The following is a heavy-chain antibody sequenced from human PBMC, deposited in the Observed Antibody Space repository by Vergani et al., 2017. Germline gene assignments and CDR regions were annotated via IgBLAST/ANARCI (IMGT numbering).Heavy chain of an antibody. CDR3: AREIVVVPAAQDWFDP. J-gene: IGHJ5*02. Sequence: QLQLQESGPGLVKPSETLSLTCTVSGGSISSSSYYWGWIRQPPGKGLEWIGSIYYSGSTYYNPSLKSRVTISVDTSKNQFSLKLSSVTAADTAVYYCAREIVVVPAAQDWFDPWGQGTLVTVSS. CDR1: GGSISSSSYY. CDR2: IYYSGST. D-gene: IGHD2-2*01. V-gene: IGHV4-39*07.